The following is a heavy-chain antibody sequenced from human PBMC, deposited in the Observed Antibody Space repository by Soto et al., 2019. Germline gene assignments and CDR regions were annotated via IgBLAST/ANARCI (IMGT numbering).Heavy chain of an antibody. CDR3: ARLDIAAAGTFDY. CDR2: IYYSGST. CDR1: GGSISSSSYY. J-gene: IGHJ4*02. Sequence: SETLSLTCTVSGGSISSSSYYWGWIRQPPGKGLEWIGSIYYSGSTYYNPSLKSRVTISVDTSKNQFSLKLSSVTAADTAVYYCARLDIAAAGTFDYWGQGTLVTVSS. V-gene: IGHV4-39*01. D-gene: IGHD6-13*01.